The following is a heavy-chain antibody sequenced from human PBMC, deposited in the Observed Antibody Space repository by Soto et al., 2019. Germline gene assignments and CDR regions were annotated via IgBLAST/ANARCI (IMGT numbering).Heavy chain of an antibody. Sequence: TTYAQKLKGRLTMTTDTSTSTAYMELRSLTSDDTAVYYCAREGPAPYYYNGMDVWGQGSTVTVSS. V-gene: IGHV1-18*01. J-gene: IGHJ6*02. CDR3: AREGPAPYYYNGMDV. CDR2: T.